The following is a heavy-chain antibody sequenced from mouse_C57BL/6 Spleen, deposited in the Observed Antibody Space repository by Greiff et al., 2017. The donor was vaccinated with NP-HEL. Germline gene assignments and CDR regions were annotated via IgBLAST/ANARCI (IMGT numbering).Heavy chain of an antibody. CDR3: ARASYGNLFDY. CDR1: GYTFTSYW. J-gene: IGHJ2*01. D-gene: IGHD2-1*01. V-gene: IGHV1-64*01. CDR2: IHPNSGST. Sequence: QVQLQQSGAELVKPGASVKLSCKASGYTFTSYWMHWVKQRPGQGLEWIGMIHPNSGSTNYNEKFKSKATLTVDKSSSTAYMQLSSLTSEDSAVYYCARASYGNLFDYWGQGTTLTVSS.